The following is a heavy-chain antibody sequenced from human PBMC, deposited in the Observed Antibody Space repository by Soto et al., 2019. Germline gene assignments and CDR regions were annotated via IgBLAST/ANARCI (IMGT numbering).Heavy chain of an antibody. CDR3: ASSAWSGGSGSYGAFDI. CDR1: GYSFTSYW. CDR2: IYPGDSDT. D-gene: IGHD3-10*01. V-gene: IGHV5-51*01. J-gene: IGHJ3*02. Sequence: GESLKISCKGSGYSFTSYWIGWVRQMPGKGLEWMGIIYPGDSDTRYSPSFQGQVTISADKSISTAYLQWSSLKASDTAMYYCASSAWSGGSGSYGAFDIWGQGTMVTVSS.